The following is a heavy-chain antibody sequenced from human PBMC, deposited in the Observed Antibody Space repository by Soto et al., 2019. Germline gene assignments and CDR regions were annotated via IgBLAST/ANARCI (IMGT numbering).Heavy chain of an antibody. Sequence: GGALRLSCAASGFTFSIAWMNWVRQAPGKGLEWVGRIKSKTDGGTTDYAAPVKGRFTISRDDSKNTLYLQMNSLKTEDTAVYYCTTAGSASIPIYYGMDVWGQGTTVTVSS. CDR2: IKSKTDGGTT. CDR1: GFTFSIAW. CDR3: TTAGSASIPIYYGMDV. V-gene: IGHV3-15*01. D-gene: IGHD2-15*01. J-gene: IGHJ6*02.